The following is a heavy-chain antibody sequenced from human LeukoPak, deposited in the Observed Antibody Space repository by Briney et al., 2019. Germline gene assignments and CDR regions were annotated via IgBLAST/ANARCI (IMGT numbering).Heavy chain of an antibody. V-gene: IGHV1-18*01. CDR1: GYTFTSYG. D-gene: IGHD6-19*01. CDR2: ISVYNGNT. Sequence: ASVKVSCKASGYTFTSYGISWVRQAPGQGLEWMGWISVYNGNTNYAQKFQGRVTMTTDTSTSTAYMELRGLRSDDTAVYYCARVEAGNAFDIWGQGTMVTVSS. CDR3: ARVEAGNAFDI. J-gene: IGHJ3*02.